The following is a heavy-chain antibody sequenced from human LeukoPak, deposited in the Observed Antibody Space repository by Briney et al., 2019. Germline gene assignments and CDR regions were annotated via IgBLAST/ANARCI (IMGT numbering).Heavy chain of an antibody. D-gene: IGHD3-16*01. V-gene: IGHV3-7*01. CDR3: ARARRGYYFDY. Sequence: GGSLRLSCAASGFTFSSYWMSWVRQAPGKGLEWVANIKQDGSEKYYVDSVKGQFTISRDNAKNSLYLQMNSLRAEDTVVYYCARARRGYYFDYWGQGTLVTVSS. J-gene: IGHJ4*02. CDR2: IKQDGSEK. CDR1: GFTFSSYW.